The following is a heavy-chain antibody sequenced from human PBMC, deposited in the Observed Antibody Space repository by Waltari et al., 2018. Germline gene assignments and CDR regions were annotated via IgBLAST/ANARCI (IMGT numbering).Heavy chain of an antibody. CDR1: GFPFSRYD. CDR3: ANGLLGVPGGY. V-gene: IGHV3-30*18. Sequence: QVQLVESGGGVVQPGRSLRLSCAASGFPFSRYDMHWVSQAPGKGLEWVAVISYDGSNKYYADTVKGRFTISRDKSKNTLYLQMNSLRAEDTAVYYCANGLLGVPGGYWGQGTLVTVSS. CDR2: ISYDGSNK. D-gene: IGHD2-2*01. J-gene: IGHJ4*02.